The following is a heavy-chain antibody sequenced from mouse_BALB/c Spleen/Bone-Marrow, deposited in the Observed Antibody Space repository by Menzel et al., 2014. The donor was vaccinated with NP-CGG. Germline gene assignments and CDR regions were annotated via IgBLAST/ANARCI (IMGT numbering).Heavy chain of an antibody. D-gene: IGHD1-1*01. J-gene: IGHJ3*01. Sequence: VQVVESGPGLVAPPQSLSITCTVSEFSLTSYGVHWVRQPPGKGLEWLGVIWAGGSTNYNSALMSRLSISKDNSKSQVFLKMNSLQTDDTAMYYCARGGSSRAWFAYWGQGTLVTVSA. CDR3: ARGGSSRAWFAY. CDR2: IWAGGST. V-gene: IGHV2-9*02. CDR1: EFSLTSYG.